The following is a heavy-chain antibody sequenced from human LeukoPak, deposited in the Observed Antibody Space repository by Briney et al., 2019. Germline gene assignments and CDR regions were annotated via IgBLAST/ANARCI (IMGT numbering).Heavy chain of an antibody. V-gene: IGHV3-53*01. CDR1: GFTVSSNY. CDR3: ARDLWHYDSSDY. Sequence: GGSLRLSCAASGFTVSSNYMSWVRQAPGKGLEWVSVIYSGGSTYYADSVKGRFTISRDNSKNTLYLQMNSLRAEDTAVYYCARDLWHYDSSDYWGQGTLVTVSS. D-gene: IGHD3-22*01. CDR2: IYSGGST. J-gene: IGHJ4*02.